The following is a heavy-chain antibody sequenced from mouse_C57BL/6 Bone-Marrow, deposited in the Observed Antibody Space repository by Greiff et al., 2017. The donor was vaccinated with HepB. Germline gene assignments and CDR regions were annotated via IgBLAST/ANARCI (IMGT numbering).Heavy chain of an antibody. CDR3: ATDAYGKGCDY. Sequence: EVQLQQSGPGLVRPSQSLSLTCSVTGYSITSGYYWNWIRQFPGNKLERMGYISYDGSNNYNPSLKNRISITRDTSKNQFFLKLNSVTTEDTATYYCATDAYGKGCDYWGQGTTLTVSS. CDR1: GYSITSGYY. V-gene: IGHV3-6*01. CDR2: ISYDGSN. J-gene: IGHJ2*01. D-gene: IGHD2-1*01.